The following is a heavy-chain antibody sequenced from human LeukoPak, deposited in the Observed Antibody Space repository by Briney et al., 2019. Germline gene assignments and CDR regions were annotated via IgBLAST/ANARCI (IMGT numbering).Heavy chain of an antibody. J-gene: IGHJ4*02. V-gene: IGHV4-59*01. CDR2: ILYSWST. CDR1: GDSISPYY. Sequence: SETLSLTCSVSGDSISPYYWSWIRQSPEKGLEWIGYILYSWSTHYNPSLKSRITISIDPSKKQFSLNLTSVTAADTAVYYCARAGGRYYSGWEFDSWGQGTLVTVSS. CDR3: ARAGGRYYSGWEFDS. D-gene: IGHD2-15*01.